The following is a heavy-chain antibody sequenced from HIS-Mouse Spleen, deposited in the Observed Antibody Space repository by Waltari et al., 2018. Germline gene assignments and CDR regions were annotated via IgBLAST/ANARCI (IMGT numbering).Heavy chain of an antibody. CDR3: ARDPYSSSWYYYYYGMDV. Sequence: EVQLVESGGGLVQPGGSLRLSCAASGFTFSSYWMHWVRQAPGKGLVWVSRINSDGSSTSDADSLKGRFTISRDNAKNTLYLQMNSLRAEDTAVYYCARDPYSSSWYYYYYGMDVWGQGTTVTVSS. CDR2: INSDGSST. J-gene: IGHJ6*02. D-gene: IGHD6-13*01. V-gene: IGHV3-74*01. CDR1: GFTFSSYW.